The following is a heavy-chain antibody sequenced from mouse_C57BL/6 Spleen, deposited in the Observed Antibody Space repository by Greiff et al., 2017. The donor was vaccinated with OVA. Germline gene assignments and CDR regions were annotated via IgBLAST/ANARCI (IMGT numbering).Heavy chain of an antibody. D-gene: IGHD2-12*01. CDR3: AGDYYSDHGAMDY. CDR1: GFTFSSYA. V-gene: IGHV5-4*01. CDR2: ISDGGSYT. J-gene: IGHJ4*01. Sequence: EVQVVESGGGLVKPGGSLKLSCAASGFTFSSYAMSWVRQTPEKRLEWVATISDGGSYTNYPDNVKGRFTISRDNAKNNPYLQMSHMKSEDTAMYYCAGDYYSDHGAMDYWGQGTSVTVSS.